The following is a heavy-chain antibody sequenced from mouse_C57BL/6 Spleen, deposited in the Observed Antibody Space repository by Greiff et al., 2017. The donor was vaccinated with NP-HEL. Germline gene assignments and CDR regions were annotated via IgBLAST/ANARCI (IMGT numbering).Heavy chain of an antibody. CDR3: ARANYDY. CDR1: GFTFSDYG. D-gene: IGHD2-1*01. CDR2: ISSGSSTI. J-gene: IGHJ2*01. Sequence: EVHLVESGGGLVKPGGSLKLSCAASGFTFSDYGMHWVRPAPETGLACVAYISSGSSTIYYADTVKGRFTISRDNAKNTLFLQMTSLRSEDTAMYYCARANYDYWGQGTTPTVSS. V-gene: IGHV5-17*01.